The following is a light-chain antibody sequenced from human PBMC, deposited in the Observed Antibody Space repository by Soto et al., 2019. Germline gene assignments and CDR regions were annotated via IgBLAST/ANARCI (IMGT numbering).Light chain of an antibody. CDR1: QSVSNDY. J-gene: IGKJ1*01. V-gene: IGKV3-20*01. Sequence: EIVLTQSPGILSLSPGERATLSCRASQSVSNDYLGWYQQKPGRAPRLLIYGASSRAAGIPDRFSGSGSGTDFTLTITRLEPEDFAVYYCQQYGISPKTFGQGTKVEIK. CDR3: QQYGISPKT. CDR2: GAS.